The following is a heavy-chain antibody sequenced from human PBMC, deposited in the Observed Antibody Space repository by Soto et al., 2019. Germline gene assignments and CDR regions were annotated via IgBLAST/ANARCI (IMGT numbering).Heavy chain of an antibody. D-gene: IGHD4-17*01. V-gene: IGHV1-18*01. Sequence: ASVKVSCKASGYTFTSYGISWGRQAPGQGLEWMGWISAYNGNTNYAQKLQGRVTMTTDTSTSTAYMELRSLRSDDKAVYYCARDREATVTTGYWGQGTLVTVSS. CDR2: ISAYNGNT. CDR1: GYTFTSYG. J-gene: IGHJ4*02. CDR3: ARDREATVTTGY.